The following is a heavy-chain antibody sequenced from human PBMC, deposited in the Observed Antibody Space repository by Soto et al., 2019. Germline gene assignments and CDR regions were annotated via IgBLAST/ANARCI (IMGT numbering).Heavy chain of an antibody. D-gene: IGHD6-19*01. V-gene: IGHV4-59*01. Sequence: PSETLSLTCPVSGASISGNYWSWIRQPPGKGLEWIGYIYDSGSTNYSPFLQSRVTMSVDRSKNQFSLALTSVTAADTAVYFCARYRRGTGWYYLDYWGQGILVTVS. CDR2: IYDSGST. J-gene: IGHJ4*02. CDR3: ARYRRGTGWYYLDY. CDR1: GASISGNY.